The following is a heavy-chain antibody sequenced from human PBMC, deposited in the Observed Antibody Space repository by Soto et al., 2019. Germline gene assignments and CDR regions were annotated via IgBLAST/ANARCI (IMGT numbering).Heavy chain of an antibody. V-gene: IGHV4-39*01. CDR1: GSSISSRTHY. J-gene: IGHJ4*02. D-gene: IGHD6-13*01. CDR3: ARHEISSWGLDS. CDR2: IYYSGRT. Sequence: SETLSLTCTVSGSSISSRTHYWGWIRQPPGKGLEWIGSIYYSGRTYYNPSLKGRLTMSVDMSKNQFSLRLSSVTAADTALYYCARHEISSWGLDSWGQGALVTVSS.